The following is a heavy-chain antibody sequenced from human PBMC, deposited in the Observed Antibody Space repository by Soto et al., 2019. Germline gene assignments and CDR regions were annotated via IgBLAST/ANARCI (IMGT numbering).Heavy chain of an antibody. CDR2: ISAYNSNT. Sequence: QGQRVQSGAEVKKPGASVKVSCKASGYTFSDFGVSWVRQAPGQGLEWMGWISAYNSNTNYAQKVQGRVTMTTDTSTSTAYMEVRNLTSDDTAVYYCARDSGNLGNWAYFFDYWGQGTLVTVSS. CDR1: GYTFSDFG. V-gene: IGHV1-18*01. CDR3: ARDSGNLGNWAYFFDY. D-gene: IGHD1-1*01. J-gene: IGHJ4*02.